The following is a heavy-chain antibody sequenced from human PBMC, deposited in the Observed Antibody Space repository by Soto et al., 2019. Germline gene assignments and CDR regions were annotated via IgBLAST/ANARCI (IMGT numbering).Heavy chain of an antibody. V-gene: IGHV2-5*01. CDR2: IYWSGDE. D-gene: IGHD6-6*01. J-gene: IGHJ3*02. Sequence: SGLTLVNPTQTLTLTCTFSGFSLSTCGMGVGWIRQPPGKAMEWLALIYWSGDEHYRPSLKSRLSIIKDTSKNHVVLIMTDMDPVDTATYYCARGLATLPVFAFDIWGQGTMVTVSS. CDR1: GFSLSTCGMG. CDR3: ARGLATLPVFAFDI.